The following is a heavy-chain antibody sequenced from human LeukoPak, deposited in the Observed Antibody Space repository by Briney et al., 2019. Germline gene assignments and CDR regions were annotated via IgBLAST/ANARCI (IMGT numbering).Heavy chain of an antibody. CDR3: ARAITAWDY. CDR2: ISYDGSNK. J-gene: IGHJ4*02. V-gene: IGHV3-30*04. D-gene: IGHD3-10*01. Sequence: GGSLRLSCAASGFTFSSYVMHWVRQAPGKGLEWVAVISYDGSNKYYADSVKGRFTISRDNSKNTLYLQMNSLRAEDTAEYYCARAITAWDYWGQGTLVTVSS. CDR1: GFTFSSYV.